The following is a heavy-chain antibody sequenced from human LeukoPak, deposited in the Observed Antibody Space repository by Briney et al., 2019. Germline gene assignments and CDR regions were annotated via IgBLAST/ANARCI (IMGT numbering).Heavy chain of an antibody. CDR3: ARADIAAAGTPRTYFDY. Sequence: PGRSLSLSCAASGFTFSSYAMHWVRQAPGKGLEWVAVISYDGSNKYYADSVKGRFTISRDNSKNTLYLQMNSLRAEDTAVYYCARADIAAAGTPRTYFDYWGQGTLVTVSS. J-gene: IGHJ4*02. CDR2: ISYDGSNK. CDR1: GFTFSSYA. D-gene: IGHD6-13*01. V-gene: IGHV3-30-3*01.